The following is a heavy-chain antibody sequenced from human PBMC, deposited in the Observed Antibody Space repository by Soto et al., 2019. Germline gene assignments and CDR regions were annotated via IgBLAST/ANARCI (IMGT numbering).Heavy chain of an antibody. Sequence: SGTLSLISTVSSGFISSYYLSWIRQPPGEGLQWIGYIHYSGSTKYNPSLKSRVTVSVDTSKNKFSLSLKSVTAADTAFYYCVGSGTDAWVSKEEYWVAPWGQGTLVTGSS. CDR2: IHYSGST. D-gene: IGHD3-10*01. V-gene: IGHV4-59*03. CDR1: SGFISSYY. J-gene: IGHJ5*02. CDR3: VGSGTDAWVSKEEYWVAP.